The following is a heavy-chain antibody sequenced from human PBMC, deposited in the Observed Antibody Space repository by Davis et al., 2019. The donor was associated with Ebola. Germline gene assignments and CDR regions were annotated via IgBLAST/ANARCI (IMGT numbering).Heavy chain of an antibody. CDR2: INHSGST. Sequence: MPGGSLRLSCAASGFTFSNAWMNWVRQPPGKGLEWIGEINHSGSTNYNPSLKSRVTISVDTSKNQFSLKLSSVTAADTAVYYCARGFSGSYGLFDYYYGMDVWGQGTTVTVSS. J-gene: IGHJ6*02. CDR3: ARGFSGSYGLFDYYYGMDV. D-gene: IGHD5-18*01. V-gene: IGHV4-34*01. CDR1: GFTFSNAW.